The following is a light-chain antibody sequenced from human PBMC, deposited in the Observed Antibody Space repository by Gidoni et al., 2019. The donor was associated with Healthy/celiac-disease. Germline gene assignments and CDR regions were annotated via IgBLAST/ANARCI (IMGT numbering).Light chain of an antibody. V-gene: IGLV2-11*01. CDR2: DVS. CDR1: SSDVGGYNY. CDR3: CSYAGSYWV. Sequence: SALTKPRSVSGSPGQPVTISCTGTSSDVGGYNYVSWYQQHPCKAPKLMIYDVSKRPSGVPYRFSGSKSGNTASLTISGLQAEDEADYYCCSYAGSYWVFGGGTKLTVL. J-gene: IGLJ3*02.